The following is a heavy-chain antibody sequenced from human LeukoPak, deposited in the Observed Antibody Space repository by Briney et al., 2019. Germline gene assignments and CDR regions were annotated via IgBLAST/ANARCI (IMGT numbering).Heavy chain of an antibody. CDR1: GGSLRSYY. J-gene: IGHJ3*02. CDR2: MYYSGST. Sequence: SGTLSLTCTVSGGSLRSYYWSWIRQPPGKALEWIGYMYYSGSTSYSPSLESRVTMSVDTSKNQFSLKLGSVTAADTAVYFCARHVSAASHVLDIWGQGTMVTVSS. D-gene: IGHD3-10*02. V-gene: IGHV4-59*08. CDR3: ARHVSAASHVLDI.